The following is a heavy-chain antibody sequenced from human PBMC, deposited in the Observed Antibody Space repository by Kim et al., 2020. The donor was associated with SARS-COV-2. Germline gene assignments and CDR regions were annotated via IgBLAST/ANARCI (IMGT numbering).Heavy chain of an antibody. Sequence: GGSLRLSCAASGFTFDDYAMHWVRQAPGKGLEWVSGISWNSGSIGYADSVKGRFTISRDNAKNSLYLQMNSLRAEDTALYYCAKANYPSIAVAGDFDYWGQGTLVTVSS. CDR1: GFTFDDYA. V-gene: IGHV3-9*01. CDR3: AKANYPSIAVAGDFDY. CDR2: ISWNSGSI. J-gene: IGHJ4*02. D-gene: IGHD6-19*01.